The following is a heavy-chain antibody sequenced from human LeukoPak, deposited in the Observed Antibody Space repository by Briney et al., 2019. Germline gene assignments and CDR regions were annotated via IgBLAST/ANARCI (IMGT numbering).Heavy chain of an antibody. CDR2: THSSGST. CDR1: GGSISSFY. V-gene: IGHV4-59*12. D-gene: IGHD5-24*01. Sequence: SETLSLTCTVAGGSISSFYWGWIRQPPGKGVEWIGHTHSSGSTNYNPSLKSRVTISVDTSKNHFSLKLTSMTAADTAVYWCAGVLRVEMVANYWGQGTPVTVSS. CDR3: AGVLRVEMVANY. J-gene: IGHJ4*02.